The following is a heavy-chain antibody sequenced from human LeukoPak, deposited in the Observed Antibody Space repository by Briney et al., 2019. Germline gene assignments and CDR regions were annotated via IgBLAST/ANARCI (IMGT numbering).Heavy chain of an antibody. D-gene: IGHD2-15*01. V-gene: IGHV1-8*02. CDR3: ARGLGRSGGRVDY. J-gene: IGHJ4*02. Sequence: ASVKVSCKASGYTFTSYGISWVRQATGQGLEWMGWMNPNSGNTGYAQKFQGRVTMTRNTSISTAYMELSSLRSEDTAVYYCARGLGRSGGRVDYWGQGTLVTVSS. CDR2: MNPNSGNT. CDR1: GYTFTSYG.